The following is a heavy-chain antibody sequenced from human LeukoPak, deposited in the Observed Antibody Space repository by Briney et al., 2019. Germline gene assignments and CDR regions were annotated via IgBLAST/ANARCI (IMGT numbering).Heavy chain of an antibody. V-gene: IGHV3-7*03. CDR2: IKLDGSEK. Sequence: GGSLRLSCVASGFTFGKYWMSWVRQAPGKGLEWVANIKLDGSEKNYVDSVKGRFTISRDNTKNSLYLQMDSLRAEDTAVFYCARDQYDTWSRRGNFDSWGQGTLVIVSS. J-gene: IGHJ4*02. CDR1: GFTFGKYW. D-gene: IGHD3/OR15-3a*01. CDR3: ARDQYDTWSRRGNFDS.